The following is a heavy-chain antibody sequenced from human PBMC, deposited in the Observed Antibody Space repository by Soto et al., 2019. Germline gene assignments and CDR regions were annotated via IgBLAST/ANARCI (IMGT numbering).Heavy chain of an antibody. CDR3: AKPMYYYGSGSYYNLAY. CDR2: ISYDGSNK. D-gene: IGHD3-10*01. CDR1: GFTFSSYG. J-gene: IGHJ4*02. Sequence: LRLSCAASGFTFSSYGMHWVRQAPGKGLEWVAVISYDGSNKYYADSVKGRFTISRDNSKNTLYLQMNSLRAEDTAVYYCAKPMYYYGSGSYYNLAYWGQGTLVTVSS. V-gene: IGHV3-30*18.